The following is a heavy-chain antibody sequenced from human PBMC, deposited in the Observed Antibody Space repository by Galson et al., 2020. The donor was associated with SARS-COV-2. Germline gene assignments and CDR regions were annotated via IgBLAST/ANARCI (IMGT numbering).Heavy chain of an antibody. V-gene: IGHV4-4*07. CDR3: ARAAERDGNSNFAY. CDR2: ISSSGAT. D-gene: IGHD2-15*01. J-gene: IGHJ4*02. CDR1: GDSISNYY. Sequence: ASETLSLTCTVSGDSISNYYWSWMRQSAEKGLEWNGRISSSGATNYNPTLQSRVTMSVDQSKNQFSLKLGSVTAAAPAMYYCARAAERDGNSNFAYWGQGILVTVSS.